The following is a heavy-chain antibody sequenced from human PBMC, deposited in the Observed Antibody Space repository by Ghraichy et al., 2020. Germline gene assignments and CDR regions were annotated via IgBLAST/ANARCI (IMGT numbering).Heavy chain of an antibody. Sequence: SETLSLTCAVYGGSFSGYYWSWIRQPPGKGLEWIGEINHSGSTNYNPSLKSRVTISVDTSKNQFSLKLSSVTAADTAVYYCARGPLVGARKFDYWGQGTLVTVSS. CDR2: INHSGST. CDR3: ARGPLVGARKFDY. CDR1: GGSFSGYY. V-gene: IGHV4-34*01. D-gene: IGHD1-26*01. J-gene: IGHJ4*02.